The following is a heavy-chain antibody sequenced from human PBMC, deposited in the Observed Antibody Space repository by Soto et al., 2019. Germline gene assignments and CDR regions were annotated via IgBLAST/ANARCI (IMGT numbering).Heavy chain of an antibody. CDR3: VKASTVTGVGGYR. CDR2: ISSNGRNT. J-gene: IGHJ4*02. Sequence: EVQLVESGGGLVQPGGSLRLSCAASGFAFSSYWMQWVRQAPGKGPVWVSRISSNGRNTTYADPVKGRFTVSRDNAKNTLHLQITSLRDDDTAVYYCVKASTVTGVGGYRWGQGTLVTVSS. V-gene: IGHV3-74*03. D-gene: IGHD6-19*01. CDR1: GFAFSSYW.